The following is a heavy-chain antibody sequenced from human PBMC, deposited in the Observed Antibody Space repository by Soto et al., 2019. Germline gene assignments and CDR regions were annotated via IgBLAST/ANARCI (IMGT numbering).Heavy chain of an antibody. V-gene: IGHV3-21*01. D-gene: IGHD2-21*02. CDR3: VRGDHRVD. CDR2: ISKSSSLI. CDR1: GFIFSSFT. Sequence: EVQLVESGGGLVKPGGSLRLSCVGSGFIFSSFTMTWVRQAPGMGLQYLASISKSSSLIYYADSVRGRFIISRDNSKDSVFLQMYSLRAEDTAMYYCVRGDHRVDWGQGTLVTVSS. J-gene: IGHJ4*02.